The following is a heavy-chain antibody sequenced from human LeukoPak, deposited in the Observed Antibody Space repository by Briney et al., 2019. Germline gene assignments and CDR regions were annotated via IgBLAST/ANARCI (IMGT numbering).Heavy chain of an antibody. V-gene: IGHV4-59*01. J-gene: IGHJ6*02. CDR3: ARSLQSNNNNYFYYGMDV. D-gene: IGHD1/OR15-1a*01. Sequence: SETLSPTCTVSSGSISSYYWNWIRQPPGEGLEWIGYIYYSGSTNYNPSLKSRVTISVDTSKNQFSLKLNSVTAADTAVYYCARSLQSNNNNYFYYGMDVWGQGTMVTVSS. CDR1: SGSISSYY. CDR2: IYYSGST.